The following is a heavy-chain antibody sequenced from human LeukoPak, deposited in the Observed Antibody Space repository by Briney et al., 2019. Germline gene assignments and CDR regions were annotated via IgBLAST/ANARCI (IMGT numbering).Heavy chain of an antibody. V-gene: IGHV4-39*01. Sequence: SETLSLTCSVSGGSISSRGYYWGWIRQPPGKGLEWIGHIYYSGSTFYSPSLKSRVTMSVDTSKNQFSLKLSSVTAADTAVYYCGRRGSGLNWFDPWGQGTLVTVSS. CDR1: GGSISSRGYY. CDR2: IYYSGST. J-gene: IGHJ5*02. D-gene: IGHD6-25*01. CDR3: GRRGSGLNWFDP.